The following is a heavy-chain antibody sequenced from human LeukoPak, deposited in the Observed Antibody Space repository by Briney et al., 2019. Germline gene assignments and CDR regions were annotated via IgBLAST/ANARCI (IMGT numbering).Heavy chain of an antibody. CDR3: AIDRAIAVAEVDY. Sequence: GGSLRLSCAASGFTFSSYAMSWVRRAPGKGLEWVSSTSGSGSNTYYADSVKGRFTISRDSSKNTLYLQMNSLRAEDTAIYYCAIDRAIAVAEVDYWGQGTLVTVSS. V-gene: IGHV3-23*01. D-gene: IGHD6-19*01. J-gene: IGHJ4*02. CDR2: TSGSGSNT. CDR1: GFTFSSYA.